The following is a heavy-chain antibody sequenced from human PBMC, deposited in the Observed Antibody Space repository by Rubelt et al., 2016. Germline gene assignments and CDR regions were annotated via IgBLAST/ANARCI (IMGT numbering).Heavy chain of an antibody. CDR3: ARRSSSLAY. D-gene: IGHD6-13*01. V-gene: IGHV3-53*01. CDR2: IYSGGST. Sequence: VSSNYMSWVRQAPGKGLEWVSVIYSGGSTYYADSVKGRFTISRHNSKNTLYLQMNSLRAEDTAVYYCARRSSSLAYWGQGTLVTVSS. J-gene: IGHJ4*02. CDR1: VSSNY.